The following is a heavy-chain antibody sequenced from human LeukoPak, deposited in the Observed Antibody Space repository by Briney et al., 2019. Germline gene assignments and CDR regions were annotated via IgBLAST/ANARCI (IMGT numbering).Heavy chain of an antibody. CDR1: GDSVSSTNYY. V-gene: IGHV4-39*01. CDR3: IAIVPDDASDI. J-gene: IGHJ3*02. D-gene: IGHD3-22*01. CDR2: IYHHGTT. Sequence: SETLSLTCSVSGDSVSSTNYYWGWIRQSPGKGLEWIGSIYHHGTTYYNPSLKSRVTISVNTPKNQLSLKLTSVTAADTAVYFCIAIVPDDASDIWGQGTMVTVSS.